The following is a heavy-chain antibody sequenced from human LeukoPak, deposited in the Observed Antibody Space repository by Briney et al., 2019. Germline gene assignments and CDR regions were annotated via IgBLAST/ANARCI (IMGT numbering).Heavy chain of an antibody. D-gene: IGHD3-3*01. Sequence: GASVKVSCKASGYTFTSYGISWVRQPPGQGLEWMGLISAYNGNTNYAQKLQSRATMTTDTSTSTAYMEPRSLRSDDTAVYYCARLYDFWTNAAFDIWGQGTMVTVSS. CDR3: ARLYDFWTNAAFDI. CDR1: GYTFTSYG. CDR2: ISAYNGNT. V-gene: IGHV1-18*01. J-gene: IGHJ3*02.